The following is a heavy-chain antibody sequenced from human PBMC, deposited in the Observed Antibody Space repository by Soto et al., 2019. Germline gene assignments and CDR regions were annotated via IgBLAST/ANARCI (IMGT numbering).Heavy chain of an antibody. J-gene: IGHJ6*02. CDR1: GGSISGSGSY. D-gene: IGHD2-2*01. CDR3: ARYAYSYYSGMDV. V-gene: IGHV4-39*01. Sequence: SETLSLTCTVSGGSISGSGSYWGWIRQPPGKGLEWIGTISYSGNTFYNPSLRNPVTMSADTSNNQFSLKLNSVTAADTAVYFCARYAYSYYSGMDVWGQGTTVTVSS. CDR2: ISYSGNT.